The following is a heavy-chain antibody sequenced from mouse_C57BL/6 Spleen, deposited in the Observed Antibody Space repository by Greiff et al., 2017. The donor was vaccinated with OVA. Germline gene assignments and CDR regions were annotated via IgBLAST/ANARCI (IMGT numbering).Heavy chain of an antibody. CDR2: IRNKANGYTT. D-gene: IGHD1-1*01. J-gene: IGHJ2*01. Sequence: EVQVVESGGGLVQPGGSLSLSCAASGFTFTDYYMSWVRQPPGKALEWLGFIRNKANGYTTEYSASVKGRFTISRDNSQSILYLQMNALRAEDSATYYCARSHISTVFPDYWGQGTTLTVSS. CDR1: GFTFTDYY. CDR3: ARSHISTVFPDY. V-gene: IGHV7-3*01.